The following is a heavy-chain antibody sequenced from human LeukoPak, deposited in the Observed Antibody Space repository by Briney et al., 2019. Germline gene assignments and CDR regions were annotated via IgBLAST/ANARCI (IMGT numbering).Heavy chain of an antibody. Sequence: GGSLRLSCAASGFTFSSYWMSWVRQAPGKGLEWVANIKQDGSEKYYVDSVKGRFTISRDNAKNSLYLQMNSLRAEDTAVYYCARAFDTGWVYYYMDVWGKGTTVTVSS. CDR1: GFTFSSYW. D-gene: IGHD6-19*01. CDR3: ARAFDTGWVYYYMDV. CDR2: IKQDGSEK. V-gene: IGHV3-7*01. J-gene: IGHJ6*03.